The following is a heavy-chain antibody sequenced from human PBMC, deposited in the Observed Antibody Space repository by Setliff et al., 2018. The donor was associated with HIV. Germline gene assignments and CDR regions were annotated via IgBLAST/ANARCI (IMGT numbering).Heavy chain of an antibody. CDR3: ARGGLGVVGAIDY. V-gene: IGHV4-34*01. Sequence: KASETLSLTCAVYGGSFSGYYWTWIRQPPGRGLEWIGEIIHSGGTNYNRSLKSRVTISVDTSKNQFSLNLSSVTAADTDVYYCARGGLGVVGAIDYWSQGTLVTVSS. D-gene: IGHD2-15*01. CDR1: GGSFSGYY. CDR2: IIHSGGT. J-gene: IGHJ4*02.